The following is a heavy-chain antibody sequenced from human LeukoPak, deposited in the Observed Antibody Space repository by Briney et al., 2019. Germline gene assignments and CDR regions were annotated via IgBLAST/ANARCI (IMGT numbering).Heavy chain of an antibody. CDR3: ARDGKGRYDFRENDY. D-gene: IGHD3-3*01. CDR1: GYTFTSYA. CDR2: ISAYNGYT. Sequence: ASVKVSCKASGYTFTSYAMHWVRQAPGQGLEWMGWISAYNGYTNYAQKFQGRVTMTTDTSTNTAYMELRSLRSDDTAIYYCARDGKGRYDFRENDYWGQGTLVTVSS. V-gene: IGHV1-18*01. J-gene: IGHJ4*02.